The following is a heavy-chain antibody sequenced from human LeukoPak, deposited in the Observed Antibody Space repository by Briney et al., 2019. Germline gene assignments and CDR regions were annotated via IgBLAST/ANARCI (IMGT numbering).Heavy chain of an antibody. J-gene: IGHJ4*02. V-gene: IGHV3-11*04. D-gene: IGHD1-1*01. CDR1: GFTFSDYY. CDR2: ISSSGGAI. CDR3: TRGRRTNEY. Sequence: GGSLRLSCAASGFTFSDYYMSWIRQAPGKGLEWVSYISSSGGAIYYADSVKGRFTISRDDAENSLYLRLNSLRVEDTAVYYCTRGRRTNEYWGQGTLVTVSS.